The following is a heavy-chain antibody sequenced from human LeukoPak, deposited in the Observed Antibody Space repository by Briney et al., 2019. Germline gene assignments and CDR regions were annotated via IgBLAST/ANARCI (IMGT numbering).Heavy chain of an antibody. D-gene: IGHD3-3*01. CDR2: ISGDGGST. CDR3: AKDIGPYYDFWSGTVN. CDR1: GFTFDDYA. J-gene: IGHJ4*02. Sequence: GGSLRLSCAASGFTFDDYAMHWVRQAPGKGLEWVSLISGDGGSTYYADSVKGRFTISRDNSKNFLYLQMNSLRPEEAALYYSAKDIGPYYDFWSGTVNWGQGTLVTVSS. V-gene: IGHV3-43*02.